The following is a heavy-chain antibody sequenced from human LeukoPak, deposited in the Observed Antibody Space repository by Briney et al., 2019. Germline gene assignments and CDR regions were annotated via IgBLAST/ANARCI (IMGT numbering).Heavy chain of an antibody. CDR1: GYTFTSYD. V-gene: IGHV1-8*01. CDR2: MNPNSGNT. J-gene: IGHJ6*03. CDR3: ARGRVTVAAYYYYMDV. D-gene: IGHD5-18*01. Sequence: ASVTVSCKASGYTFTSYDINWVRQATGQGLEWMGWMNPNSGNTGYAQKFQGRVTITRNTSISTAYMELSSLRSEDTAVYYCARGRVTVAAYYYYMDVWGKGTTVTVSS.